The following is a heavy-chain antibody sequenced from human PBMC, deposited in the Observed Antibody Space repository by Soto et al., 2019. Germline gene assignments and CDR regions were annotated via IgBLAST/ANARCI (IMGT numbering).Heavy chain of an antibody. V-gene: IGHV3-74*01. CDR2: INSDGSST. CDR1: GLTFSSYW. CDR3: VTMSNPGPDV. J-gene: IGHJ6*02. D-gene: IGHD3-3*01. Sequence: EVQLVESGGGLVQPGGSLRLSCAASGLTFSSYWMHWVRQAPGKGLVWVSRINSDGSSTNYADSVKVRITISRDNAKNKLYVKMNSVRAEDTYVYYRVTMSNPGPDVWGQGTTVTVSS.